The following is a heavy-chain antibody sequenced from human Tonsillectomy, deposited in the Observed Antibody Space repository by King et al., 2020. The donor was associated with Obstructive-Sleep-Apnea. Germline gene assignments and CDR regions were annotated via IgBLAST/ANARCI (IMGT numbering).Heavy chain of an antibody. J-gene: IGHJ5*02. CDR3: ARPYYDILTGPSWFDP. D-gene: IGHD3-9*01. CDR2: IYHSGST. CDR1: GYSISSGYY. Sequence: QMQLQESGPGLVKPSETLSLTCTVSGYSISSGYYWGWIRQPPGKGLEWIGSIYHSGSTYYNPSLKSRVTISVDTSKNQFSLMLSSVTAADTAVYYCARPYYDILTGPSWFDPWGQGTLVTVSS. V-gene: IGHV4-38-2*02.